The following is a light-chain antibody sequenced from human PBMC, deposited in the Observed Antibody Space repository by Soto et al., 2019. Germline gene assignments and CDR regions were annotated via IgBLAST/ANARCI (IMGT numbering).Light chain of an antibody. V-gene: IGKV3-11*01. CDR1: QSVSTY. Sequence: EIVLTQSPATLSLSPGERATLSCRASQSVSTYLAWYQQKPGQAPRLLIYDASNRATGIPARFSGSGSGTDFTLTTSSLEPEDFAVYSCHQRSNWPPYTFGQGTKLEIK. J-gene: IGKJ2*01. CDR3: HQRSNWPPYT. CDR2: DAS.